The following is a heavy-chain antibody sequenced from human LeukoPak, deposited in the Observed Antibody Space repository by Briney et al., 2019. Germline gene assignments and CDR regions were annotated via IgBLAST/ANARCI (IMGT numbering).Heavy chain of an antibody. CDR1: GFTFRNYA. D-gene: IGHD3-3*01. CDR3: AKGGHYTYFEY. CDR2: ISADGAST. J-gene: IGHJ4*02. Sequence: GGSLRLSCAASGFTFRNYAMTWVRQAPGKGLEWVSTISADGASTFYADSVRGRFTISRDNSENTLYLQMDSLRAEDTAVYYCAKGGHYTYFEYWGQGTLVTVSS. V-gene: IGHV3-23*01.